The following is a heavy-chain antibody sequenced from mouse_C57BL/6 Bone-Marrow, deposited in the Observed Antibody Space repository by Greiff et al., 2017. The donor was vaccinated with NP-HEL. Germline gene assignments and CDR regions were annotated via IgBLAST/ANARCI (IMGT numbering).Heavy chain of an antibody. J-gene: IGHJ1*03. CDR2: INPSSGYT. CDR3: ATRRV. V-gene: IGHV1-7*01. CDR1: GYTFTSYW. Sequence: QVQLQQSGAELAKPGASVKLSCKASGYTFTSYWMNWVKQRPGQGLEWIGYINPSSGYTKYNQKFKDKATVTADKSSSTAYMQLSSLTYEDSAVYYCATRRVWGTGTTVTVSS. D-gene: IGHD2-12*01.